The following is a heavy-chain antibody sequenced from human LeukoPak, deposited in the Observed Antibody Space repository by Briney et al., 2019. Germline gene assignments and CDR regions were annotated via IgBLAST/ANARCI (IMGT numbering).Heavy chain of an antibody. J-gene: IGHJ4*02. CDR1: GGSFSGYY. V-gene: IGHV4-34*01. Sequence: SETLPLTCAVYGGSFSGYYWSWIRQPPGKGLEWIGEINHSGSTNYNPSLKSRVTISVDTSKNQFSLKLSSVTAADTAVYYCARGSRYCSSTSCARNDYWGQGTLVTVSS. CDR2: INHSGST. CDR3: ARGSRYCSSTSCARNDY. D-gene: IGHD2-2*01.